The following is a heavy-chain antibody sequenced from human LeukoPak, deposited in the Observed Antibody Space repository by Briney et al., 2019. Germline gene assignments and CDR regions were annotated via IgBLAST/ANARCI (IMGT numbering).Heavy chain of an antibody. CDR1: GGSISSSNW. CDR2: VSLSGPT. D-gene: IGHD7-27*01. V-gene: IGHV4-4*02. CDR3: SRENGDFSPFGY. J-gene: IGHJ4*02. Sequence: SGTLILSCGASGGSISSSNWWSWLRQPPGQGLEWIGDVSLSGPTNYNPSLSSRVIMALDTSKNHLSLHLTSVTAADTAVYYCSRENGDFSPFGYWGQGYLVTVLS.